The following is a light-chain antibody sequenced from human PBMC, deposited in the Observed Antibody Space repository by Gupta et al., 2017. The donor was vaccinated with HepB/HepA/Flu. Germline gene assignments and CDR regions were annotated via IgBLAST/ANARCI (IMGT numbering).Light chain of an antibody. V-gene: IGLV3-1*01. CDR2: EDT. J-gene: IGLJ2*01. Sequence: SYDLTQPPSVSVSPGQTASITCSGDKLGDKYVCWYQRKPGQSPVLVIYEDTKRPSGFPERFSGSNSGSTATLTISGTQAMDEADYYCQAWDSNTVVFGGGTKLTVL. CDR3: QAWDSNTVV. CDR1: KLGDKY.